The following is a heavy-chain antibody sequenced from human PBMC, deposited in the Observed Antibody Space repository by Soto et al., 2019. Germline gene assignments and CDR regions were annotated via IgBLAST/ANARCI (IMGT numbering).Heavy chain of an antibody. Sequence: SETLSLTCTVSGGSISSGYYWSWIRQYPGKGLEWIGYIYYSGSTHYNTSLKSRVTISVDTSKNHFSLELSSVTAADTAIYYCRSSTSCYDESCVDVWGQGTMVTVSS. J-gene: IGHJ6*02. CDR1: GGSISSGYY. V-gene: IGHV4-30-4*08. CDR3: RSSTSCYDESCVDV. D-gene: IGHD2-2*01. CDR2: IYYSGST.